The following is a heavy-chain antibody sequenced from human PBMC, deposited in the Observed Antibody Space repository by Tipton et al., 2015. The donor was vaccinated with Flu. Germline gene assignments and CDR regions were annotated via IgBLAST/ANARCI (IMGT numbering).Heavy chain of an antibody. J-gene: IGHJ4*02. D-gene: IGHD1-26*01. V-gene: IGHV3-64*01. CDR3: ARGRKEWETGTNDFGGGL. CDR1: GFMFDSYA. Sequence: SLRLSCAASGFMFDSYAMNWVRQVPGKGLECVSGISFNGGDTFYAKSVKGRFIVSRDDSKDTLYLHMDSLREEDMAVYYCARGRKEWETGTNDFGGGLGGQGTLVTVSS. CDR2: ISFNGGDT.